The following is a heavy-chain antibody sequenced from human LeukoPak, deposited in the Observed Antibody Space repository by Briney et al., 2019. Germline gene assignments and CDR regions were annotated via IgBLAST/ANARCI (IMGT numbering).Heavy chain of an antibody. CDR2: FDPEDGET. CDR3: ATPRITGTKKGAFDI. CDR1: GYTLTELS. Sequence: ASVKVSCKVSGYTLTELSMHWVRQAPGKGLEWMGGFDPEDGETIYAQKFQGRVTMTEDTSTDTAYMELSSLRSEDTAVYYCATPRITGTKKGAFDIWGQGTMVTVSS. D-gene: IGHD1-7*01. J-gene: IGHJ3*02. V-gene: IGHV1-24*01.